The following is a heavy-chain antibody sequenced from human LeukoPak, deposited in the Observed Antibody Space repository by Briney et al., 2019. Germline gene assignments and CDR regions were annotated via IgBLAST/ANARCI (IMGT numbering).Heavy chain of an antibody. CDR2: IYHSGST. D-gene: IGHD6-19*01. Sequence: SDTLSLTCAVSGGSISSVGDSWSWIRRPPGKGLEWIGYIYHSGSTYYNPSLKSRVTISVDRSKNQFSLKLSSVTAADTAVYYCARGGGSGWTFDYWGQGTLVTVSS. J-gene: IGHJ4*02. CDR1: GGSISSVGDS. CDR3: ARGGGSGWTFDY. V-gene: IGHV4-30-2*01.